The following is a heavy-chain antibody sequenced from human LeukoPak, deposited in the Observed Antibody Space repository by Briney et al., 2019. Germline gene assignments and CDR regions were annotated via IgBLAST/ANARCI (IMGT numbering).Heavy chain of an antibody. J-gene: IGHJ5*02. CDR2: IIPIFGTA. V-gene: IGHV1-69*05. CDR1: GGTFSSYA. Sequence: SVKVSCKASGGTFSSYAISWVRQAPGQGLEWMGGIIPIFGTANYAQKFQGRVTITTDESTSTAYMELSSLRSEDTAVYYCARARDSSGWCEDNWFDPWGQGTLVTVSS. CDR3: ARARDSSGWCEDNWFDP. D-gene: IGHD6-19*01.